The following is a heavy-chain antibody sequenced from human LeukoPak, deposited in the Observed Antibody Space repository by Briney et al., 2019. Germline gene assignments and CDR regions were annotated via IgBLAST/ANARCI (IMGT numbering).Heavy chain of an antibody. CDR2: IIPIFGTA. CDR3: ARGDLEVKALDY. CDR1: GGTFSSYA. J-gene: IGHJ4*02. D-gene: IGHD4-23*01. Sequence: SVKVSCKASGGTFSSYAISWVRQALGQGLEWMGGIIPIFGTANYAQKFQGRVTITTDESTSTAYMELSSLRSEDTAVYYCARGDLEVKALDYWGQGTLVTVSS. V-gene: IGHV1-69*05.